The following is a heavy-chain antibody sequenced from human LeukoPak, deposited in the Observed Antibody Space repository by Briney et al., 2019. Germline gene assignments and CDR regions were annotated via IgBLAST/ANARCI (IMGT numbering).Heavy chain of an antibody. J-gene: IGHJ4*02. CDR3: AKDRCSSTSCYTGIWDY. CDR2: IRYDGSNK. V-gene: IGHV3-30*02. D-gene: IGHD2-2*02. CDR1: GFPFSTYG. Sequence: PGGSLRLSCAASGFPFSTYGMHWVRQAPGKGLEWVAFIRYDGSNKYYADSVKGRFTISRDNSKNTLYLQMNSLRAEDTAVYYCAKDRCSSTSCYTGIWDYWGQGTLVTVSS.